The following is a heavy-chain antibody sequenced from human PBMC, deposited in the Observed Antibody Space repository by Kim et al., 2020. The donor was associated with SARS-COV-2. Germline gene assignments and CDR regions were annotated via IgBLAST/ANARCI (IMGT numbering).Heavy chain of an antibody. D-gene: IGHD6-13*01. Sequence: SETLSLTCTVSGGSMSSDSYYWGWIRQPPGKGLEWTGNIYYSGETYYNPSLKSRVTISMDTSKNQFSLKLTAVTAADTAVYYCARPSGNAFDIWGQGTMVTVSS. J-gene: IGHJ3*02. V-gene: IGHV4-39*01. CDR3: ARPSGNAFDI. CDR1: GGSMSSDSYY. CDR2: IYYSGET.